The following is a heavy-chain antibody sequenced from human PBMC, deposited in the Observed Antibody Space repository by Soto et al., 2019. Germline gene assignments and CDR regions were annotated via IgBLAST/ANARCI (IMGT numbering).Heavy chain of an antibody. J-gene: IGHJ4*02. V-gene: IGHV3-53*01. CDR2: IYSGETT. Sequence: GGSLRLSCAASGFNVNSDYMNWVRQTPGKGLEWVASIYSGETTYYADSVRGRFTISSDKSKNTLYFQLSSLRIEDTAVYYCTRDGRGLGRLSLFEYWGQGVLVTVSS. D-gene: IGHD2-21*02. CDR3: TRDGRGLGRLSLFEY. CDR1: GFNVNSDY.